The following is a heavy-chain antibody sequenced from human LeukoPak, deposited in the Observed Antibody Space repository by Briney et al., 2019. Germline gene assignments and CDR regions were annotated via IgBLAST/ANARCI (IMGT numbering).Heavy chain of an antibody. J-gene: IGHJ4*02. CDR1: GFTFSSYW. CDR2: IKKDGSEK. V-gene: IGHV3-7*05. Sequence: QPGGSLRLSCAASGFTFSSYWMGWVRQAPGKGLEWVANIKKDGSEKYYVDSVKGRFTISRDNAKNSLYLQMNSLRAEDTAVYYCVRYSSGYDYWGQGTLVSVSS. CDR3: VRYSSGYDY. D-gene: IGHD6-19*01.